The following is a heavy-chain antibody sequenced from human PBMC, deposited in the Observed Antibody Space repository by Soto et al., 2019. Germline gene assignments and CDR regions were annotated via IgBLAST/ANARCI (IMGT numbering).Heavy chain of an antibody. CDR3: ARDAGSDGMDV. J-gene: IGHJ6*02. CDR1: GYTFTSYA. Sequence: ASVKVSCKASGYTFTSYAMHWVRQAPGQRLEWMGWINAGNGNTKYPQKFQGRVTITRDTSASTAYMELSSLRSEDTAVYYCARDAGSDGMDVWGQGTTVTVSS. CDR2: INAGNGNT. V-gene: IGHV1-3*01.